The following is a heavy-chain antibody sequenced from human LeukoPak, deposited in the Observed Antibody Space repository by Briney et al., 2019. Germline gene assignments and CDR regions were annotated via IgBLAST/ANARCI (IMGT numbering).Heavy chain of an antibody. CDR3: ATPEEVSSHAFDI. CDR1: GGSISSGSYY. Sequence: SETLSLTCTVSGGSISSGSYYWSWIRQPAGKGLEWIGRIYTSGSTNYNPSLKSRVTISVDTSKNQFSLKLSSVTAADTAVYYCATPEEVSSHAFDIWGQGTMVTVSS. V-gene: IGHV4-61*02. J-gene: IGHJ3*02. CDR2: IYTSGST.